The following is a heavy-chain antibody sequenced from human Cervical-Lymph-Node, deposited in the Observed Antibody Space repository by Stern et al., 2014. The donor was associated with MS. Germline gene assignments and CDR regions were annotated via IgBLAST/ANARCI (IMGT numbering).Heavy chain of an antibody. D-gene: IGHD1-26*01. V-gene: IGHV1-2*02. CDR1: GYTFTAYF. J-gene: IGHJ4*02. CDR2: ISPKTGSA. Sequence: VQLVQSGAEVERPGASVKVSCKASGYTFTAYFLHWVRQAPGQGLEWMGWISPKTGSATYAQKFQDRVTMIRDTSINTGYMEVSSLRSDDTAVYYCARDRGSYSDYWGQGTLVAVSS. CDR3: ARDRGSYSDY.